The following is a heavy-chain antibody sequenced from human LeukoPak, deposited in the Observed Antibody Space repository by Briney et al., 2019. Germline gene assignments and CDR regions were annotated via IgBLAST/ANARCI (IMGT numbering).Heavy chain of an antibody. CDR3: ARDLGGSTWYAGVRDC. Sequence: GSLRLSCAASGFTVSSNYMSWVRQAPGKGLECVSVIYSDGSTYYADSVKGRFTISRDNSKNTLYLQMNSLRAEDTAMYYCARDLGGSTWYAGVRDCWGQGTLVTVSS. CDR1: GFTVSSNY. V-gene: IGHV3-66*01. D-gene: IGHD6-13*01. CDR2: IYSDGST. J-gene: IGHJ4*02.